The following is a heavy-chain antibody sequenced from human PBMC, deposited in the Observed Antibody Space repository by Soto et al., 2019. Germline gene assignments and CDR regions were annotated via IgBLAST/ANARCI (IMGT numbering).Heavy chain of an antibody. V-gene: IGHV3-33*08. J-gene: IGHJ6*02. CDR1: GFTFNTYG. CDR3: ARADCTGAYCYSWPFNYGVDV. Sequence: QVQLVESGGGVVQPGGSLRLSCTTSGFTFNTYGMHWVRQAPGKGLEWVAIIWYDGSNKYYADSVKGRFTISRDNSQNTLYLQMNSMRAEDTALSYCARADCTGAYCYSWPFNYGVDVWGQGTTVTVSS. CDR2: IWYDGSNK. D-gene: IGHD2-15*01.